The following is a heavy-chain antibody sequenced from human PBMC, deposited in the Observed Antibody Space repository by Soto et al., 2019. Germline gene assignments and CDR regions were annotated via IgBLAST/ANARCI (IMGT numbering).Heavy chain of an antibody. D-gene: IGHD2-21*01. J-gene: IGHJ4*02. Sequence: QVQLKQSGPGLVRPSGTLSLTCRVSGTSISSSYWWAWVRQSPGKGLEWIGEIYHNGITKYNPSLKSRVSMSIDKSNNQFSLKLTSVTAADTAVYYCATVPPRFVVVLAEFPTWCQGTLVTVSS. CDR1: GTSISSSYW. CDR3: ATVPPRFVVVLAEFPT. CDR2: IYHNGIT. V-gene: IGHV4-4*02.